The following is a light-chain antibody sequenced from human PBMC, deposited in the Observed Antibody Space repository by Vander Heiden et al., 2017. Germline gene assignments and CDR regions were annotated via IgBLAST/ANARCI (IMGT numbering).Light chain of an antibody. CDR1: SSNIGAGYE. Sequence: QSVLTQPPSVSGAPGQWVTISCTGSSSNIGAGYEVHWYQQLPVTAPNLLIYGNSNRPSGVPDRCSGSKPGTSASLDITGFQAEDEADYYCQSYDSSLSGYVFGTGTKVTGL. CDR3: QSYDSSLSGYV. V-gene: IGLV1-40*01. CDR2: GNS. J-gene: IGLJ1*01.